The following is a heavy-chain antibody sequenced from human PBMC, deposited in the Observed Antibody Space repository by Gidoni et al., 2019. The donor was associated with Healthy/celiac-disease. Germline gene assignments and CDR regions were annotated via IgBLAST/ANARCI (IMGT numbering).Heavy chain of an antibody. CDR2: IKQDGSEK. D-gene: IGHD2-2*02. Sequence: EVQLVESGGGLVQPGGSLRLSCAASGFTFSSYWMSWVRQAPGKGLEWVANIKQDGSEKYYVDSVKGRFTISRDNAKNSLYLQMNSLRAEDTAVYYCARVGDIVVVPAAIPYNWFDPWGQGTLVTVSS. J-gene: IGHJ5*02. CDR3: ARVGDIVVVPAAIPYNWFDP. V-gene: IGHV3-7*01. CDR1: GFTFSSYW.